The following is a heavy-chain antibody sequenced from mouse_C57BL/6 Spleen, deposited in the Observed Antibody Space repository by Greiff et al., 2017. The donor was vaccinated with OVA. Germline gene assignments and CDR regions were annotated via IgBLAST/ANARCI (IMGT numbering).Heavy chain of an antibody. J-gene: IGHJ4*01. V-gene: IGHV5-9*01. CDR2: ISGGGGNT. CDR1: GFTFSSYT. Sequence: EVQVVESGGGLVKPGGSLKLSCAASGFTFSSYTMSWVRQTPEKRLEWVATISGGGGNTYYPDSVKGRFTISRDNAKNTLYLQMSSLRSEDTALYYGAPLGQGYAMDYWGQGTSVTVSS. CDR3: APLGQGYAMDY. D-gene: IGHD4-1*01.